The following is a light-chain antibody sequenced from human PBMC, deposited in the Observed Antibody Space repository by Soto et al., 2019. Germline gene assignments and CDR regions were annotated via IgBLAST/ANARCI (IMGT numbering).Light chain of an antibody. V-gene: IGLV3-1*01. Sequence: SYELTQPPSVSVSPGQTASITCSGDKLGDKYACWYQQKPGQSPVLVIYQDSKRPSGIPERFSGSNSGNTATLTISGTQAMDEADYYCQAWDSSTLVVFGGGIKVTVL. J-gene: IGLJ2*01. CDR3: QAWDSSTLVV. CDR2: QDS. CDR1: KLGDKY.